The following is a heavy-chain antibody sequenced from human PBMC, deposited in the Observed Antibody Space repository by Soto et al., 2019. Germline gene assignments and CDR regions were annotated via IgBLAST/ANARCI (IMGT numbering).Heavy chain of an antibody. CDR2: INANNGDT. CDR3: SRFGAYGSH. Sequence: QVQLVQSGPELKKPGASVKVSCKASGYTFTSYGISWVRQAPGQGLEWMGRINANNGDTDYRQKFQGRITMTADASTDTVYMDLRNLTTDDTGVYYCSRFGAYGSHWGQGTQSTVSS. V-gene: IGHV1-18*04. CDR1: GYTFTSYG. J-gene: IGHJ4*02. D-gene: IGHD1-26*01.